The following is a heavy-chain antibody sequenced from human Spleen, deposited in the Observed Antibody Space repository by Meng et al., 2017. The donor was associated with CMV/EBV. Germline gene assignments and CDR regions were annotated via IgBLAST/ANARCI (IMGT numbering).Heavy chain of an antibody. Sequence: ASVKVSCKASGYTFTGYYIHWVRQAPGQGLEWMGWINPNSGGTNYAQKFQGRVTMTRDTSISTAYMELSRLRFDDTAVYYCAREYISSWFDFWGQGTLVTVSS. V-gene: IGHV1-2*02. J-gene: IGHJ5*01. CDR2: INPNSGGT. CDR1: GYTFTGYY. CDR3: AREYISSWFDF. D-gene: IGHD1-1*01.